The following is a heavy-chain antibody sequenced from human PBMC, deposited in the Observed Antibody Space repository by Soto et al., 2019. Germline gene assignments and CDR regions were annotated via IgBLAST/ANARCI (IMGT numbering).Heavy chain of an antibody. D-gene: IGHD3-9*01. CDR2: IVVGSGNT. CDR3: AAGESYDNLTGYRYFDY. Sequence: QMQLVQSGPEVKKPGTSVKVSCKASGFTFTSSAMQWVRQARGQRLEWIGWIVVGSGNTNYAQKFQERVTITRDMSTSTAYMELSSLRSEDTAVYYCAAGESYDNLTGYRYFDYWGQGTLLTVSS. V-gene: IGHV1-58*02. J-gene: IGHJ4*02. CDR1: GFTFTSSA.